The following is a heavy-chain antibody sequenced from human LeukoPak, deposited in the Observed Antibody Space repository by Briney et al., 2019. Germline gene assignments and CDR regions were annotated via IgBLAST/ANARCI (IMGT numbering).Heavy chain of an antibody. CDR3: ARDENTWNDGPAIDAFDI. Sequence: PSETLSLTCTVSGGSLSSSAYCWGWIRQPPGKGLEWIGSISYSGSTYYNPSLKSRVTISVDSSENQFSLKLSSVTAADTAVYYCARDENTWNDGPAIDAFDIWGRGTMVTVSS. J-gene: IGHJ3*02. D-gene: IGHD1-20*01. V-gene: IGHV4-39*07. CDR2: ISYSGST. CDR1: GGSLSSSAYC.